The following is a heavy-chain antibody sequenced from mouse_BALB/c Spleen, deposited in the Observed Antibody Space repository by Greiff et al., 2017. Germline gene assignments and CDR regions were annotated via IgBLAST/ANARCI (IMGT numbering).Heavy chain of an antibody. V-gene: IGHV2-9*02. J-gene: IGHJ1*01. CDR1: GFSLTSYG. D-gene: IGHD1-1*01. Sequence: VQLVESGPGLVAPSQSLSITCTVSGFSLTSYGVHWVRQPPGKGLEWLGVIWAGGSTNYNSALMSRLSISKDNSKSQVFLKMNSLQTDDTAMYYCARGTTVVPYWYFDVWGAGTTVTVSS. CDR2: IWAGGST. CDR3: ARGTTVVPYWYFDV.